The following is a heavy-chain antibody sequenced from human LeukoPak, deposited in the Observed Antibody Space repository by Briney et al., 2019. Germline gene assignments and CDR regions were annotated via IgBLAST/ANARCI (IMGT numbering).Heavy chain of an antibody. Sequence: PGRSLRLSCAASGFTFSSNGMHWVRQAPGKGLEWVALISNDGINTYYADSVKGRFTISRDTSKKTLSLQMSSLRAEDTAVYYCAKHSAIYCSSTSCHGGFDYWGQGTLVTVSS. CDR1: GFTFSSNG. V-gene: IGHV3-30*18. CDR3: AKHSAIYCSSTSCHGGFDY. CDR2: ISNDGINT. J-gene: IGHJ4*02. D-gene: IGHD2-2*01.